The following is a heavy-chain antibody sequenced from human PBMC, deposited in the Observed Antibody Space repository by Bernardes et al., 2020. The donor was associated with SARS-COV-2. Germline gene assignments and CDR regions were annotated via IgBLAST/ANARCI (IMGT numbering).Heavy chain of an antibody. V-gene: IGHV1-18*01. J-gene: IGHJ4*02. CDR3: ARVAAEEPPHMVVVPAAHGSFDY. CDR1: GYTFTNYG. D-gene: IGHD2-2*01. CDR2: ISGYNGNT. Sequence: ASVKVSCKASGYTFTNYGISWVRQAPGQGLEWMGWISGYNGNTNYVQKVQGRVTMTTDTSTSTVYMELRSLTSDDTAVYYCARVAAEEPPHMVVVPAAHGSFDYWGQGTLVTVSS.